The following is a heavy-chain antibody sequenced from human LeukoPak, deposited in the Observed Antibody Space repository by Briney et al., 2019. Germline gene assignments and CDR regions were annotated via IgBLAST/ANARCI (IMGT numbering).Heavy chain of an antibody. Sequence: ASVKVSCXASGYTFTGYYMHWVRQAPGQGLEWMGWINPNSGGTNYAQKFQGRVTMTRDTSISTAYMELSRLRSDDTAVYYCAREMATIEGFDYWGQGTLVTVSS. CDR3: AREMATIEGFDY. CDR2: INPNSGGT. CDR1: GYTFTGYY. V-gene: IGHV1-2*02. D-gene: IGHD5-24*01. J-gene: IGHJ4*02.